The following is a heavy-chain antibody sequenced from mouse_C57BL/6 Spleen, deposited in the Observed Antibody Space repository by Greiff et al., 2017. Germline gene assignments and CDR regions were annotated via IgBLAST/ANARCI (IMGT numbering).Heavy chain of an antibody. Sequence: EVQLVESEGGLVQPGSSMKLSCTASGFTFSDYYMAWVRQVPEKGLEWVANINYDGSSTYYLDSLKSRFIISRDNAKNILYLQMSSLKSEDTATYYCARGEDYYGSFYFDYWGQGTTLTVSS. CDR3: ARGEDYYGSFYFDY. CDR1: GFTFSDYY. CDR2: INYDGSST. J-gene: IGHJ2*01. V-gene: IGHV5-16*01. D-gene: IGHD1-1*01.